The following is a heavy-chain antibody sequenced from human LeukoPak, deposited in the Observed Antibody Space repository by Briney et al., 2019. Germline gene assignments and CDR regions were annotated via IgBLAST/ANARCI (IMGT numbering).Heavy chain of an antibody. Sequence: GGSLRLSCAASGFTFSNYWMSWVRQAPGKGLEWVASINQDGSEKCYVDSVKGRFTISRDNAKNSLFLQMNSLRAEDTAVYYCARDPYSGSYGNYYYYFMDVWGKGTTVTISS. CDR3: ARDPYSGSYGNYYYYFMDV. J-gene: IGHJ6*03. D-gene: IGHD1-26*01. CDR2: INQDGSEK. V-gene: IGHV3-7*01. CDR1: GFTFSNYW.